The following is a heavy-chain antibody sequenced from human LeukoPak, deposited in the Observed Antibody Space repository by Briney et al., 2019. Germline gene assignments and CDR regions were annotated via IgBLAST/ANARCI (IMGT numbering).Heavy chain of an antibody. J-gene: IGHJ4*02. D-gene: IGHD3-10*01. CDR3: ARAAKFEFYFDY. Sequence: GGSLRLSCAASGFTFSSYAMSWVRQAPGKGLEWVSAISGSGGSTYYADSVKGRFTISRDNAKNSLYLQMNSLRAEDTAVYYCARAAKFEFYFDYWGQGTLVTVSS. CDR2: ISGSGGST. CDR1: GFTFSSYA. V-gene: IGHV3-23*01.